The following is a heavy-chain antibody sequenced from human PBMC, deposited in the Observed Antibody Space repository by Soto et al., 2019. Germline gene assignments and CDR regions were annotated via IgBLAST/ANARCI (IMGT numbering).Heavy chain of an antibody. CDR3: ATLLTSGWYPNWFDP. CDR1: GFTFTNSA. Sequence: QMQLVQSGPEVKKPGTSVKVSCKASGFTFTNSAVQWVRQARGQRLEWIGWIVDGSGNTNYAQKFQERVTITRDMSTNTAYMELDSLRSEDTAVYYCATLLTSGWYPNWFDPWGRGTLITVSS. V-gene: IGHV1-58*01. CDR2: IVDGSGNT. J-gene: IGHJ5*02. D-gene: IGHD6-19*01.